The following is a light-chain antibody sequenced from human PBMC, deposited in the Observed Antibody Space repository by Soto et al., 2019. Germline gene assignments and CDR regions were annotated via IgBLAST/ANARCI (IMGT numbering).Light chain of an antibody. CDR2: EVS. Sequence: QSALTQPPSASGSPGQSVTISCAGTSSEIGLYNYVSWYQHHPGKAPRLIIYEVSKRPSGVHDRFSGSKSANTASLTVSGLQAEDEADYYFSSYAGDINFDVFGGGTKVTVL. J-gene: IGLJ3*02. CDR1: SSEIGLYNY. V-gene: IGLV2-8*01. CDR3: SSYAGDINFDV.